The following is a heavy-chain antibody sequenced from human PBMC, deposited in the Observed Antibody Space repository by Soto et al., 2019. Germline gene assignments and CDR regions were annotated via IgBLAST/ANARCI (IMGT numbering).Heavy chain of an antibody. Sequence: GASVKVSCKASGYTFTGYYMHWVRQAPGQGLEWMGWINPNSGGTNYAQKFQGRVTMTRDTSISTAYMELSRLRSDDTAVYYCARGPKPLRYCSSHSCPINYGMDVWGQGTTGTVS. V-gene: IGHV1-2*02. CDR2: INPNSGGT. CDR1: GYTFTGYY. J-gene: IGHJ6*02. CDR3: ARGPKPLRYCSSHSCPINYGMDV. D-gene: IGHD2-2*01.